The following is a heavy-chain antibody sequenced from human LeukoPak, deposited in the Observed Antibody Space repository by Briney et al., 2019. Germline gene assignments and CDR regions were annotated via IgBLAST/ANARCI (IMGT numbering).Heavy chain of an antibody. CDR2: INSDGSTT. CDR1: GFTFSSYW. CDR3: AKDISSSCYGGVYYFDY. Sequence: GGSLRLSCAASGFTFSSYWMYWVRQTPGKGLVWVSRINSDGSTTNYADSVKGRFTISRDNAKNTLYLQMNSVSAEDMALYYCAKDISSSCYGGVYYFDYWGQGSMVTVAS. D-gene: IGHD6-13*01. V-gene: IGHV3-74*01. J-gene: IGHJ4*02.